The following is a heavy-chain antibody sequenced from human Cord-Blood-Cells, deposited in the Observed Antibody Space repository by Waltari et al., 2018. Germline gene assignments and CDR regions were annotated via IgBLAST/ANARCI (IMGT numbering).Heavy chain of an antibody. CDR2: INHSGST. Sequence: QVQLQQWGAGLLKPSETLSLTCAVYGGSFSGYYWSWTRQPPGKGLEWMGEINHSGSTNYNPSLKSRVTISVDTSKNQFSLKLSSVTAADTAVYYCARWFSGSYYFDYWGQGTLVTVSS. J-gene: IGHJ4*02. CDR3: ARWFSGSYYFDY. D-gene: IGHD3-10*01. V-gene: IGHV4-34*01. CDR1: GGSFSGYY.